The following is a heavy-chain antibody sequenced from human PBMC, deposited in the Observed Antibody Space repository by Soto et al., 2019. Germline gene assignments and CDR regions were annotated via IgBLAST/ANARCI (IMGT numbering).Heavy chain of an antibody. J-gene: IGHJ4*02. D-gene: IGHD2-15*01. CDR2: IYPGDSDT. CDR1: GYSFTNYW. V-gene: IGHV5-51*01. CDR3: ARVPPSRYCSGGSCFSY. Sequence: GESLKISCKGSGYSFTNYWIGWVRQMPGKGLEWMGIIYPGDSDTRYSPSFQGQVTISADKSISTAYLQWSSLKASDTAMYYCARVPPSRYCSGGSCFSYWGPGTLVTVSS.